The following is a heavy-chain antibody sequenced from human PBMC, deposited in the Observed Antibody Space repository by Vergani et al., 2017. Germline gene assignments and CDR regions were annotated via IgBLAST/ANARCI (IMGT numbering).Heavy chain of an antibody. D-gene: IGHD3-10*01. J-gene: IGHJ5*02. CDR1: GYTLTELS. CDR3: ATGAAWFGEHGPWFDP. V-gene: IGHV1-24*01. Sequence: QLVQSGAEVKKPGASVKVSCKVSGYTLTELSMHWVRQAPGKGLEWMGGFDPEDGETIYAQKFQGRVTMTEDTSTDTAYMELSSLRSEDTAVYYCATGAAWFGEHGPWFDPWGQGTLVTVSS. CDR2: FDPEDGET.